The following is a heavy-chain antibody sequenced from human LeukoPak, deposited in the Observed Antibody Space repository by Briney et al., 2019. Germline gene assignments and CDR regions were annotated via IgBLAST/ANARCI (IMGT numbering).Heavy chain of an antibody. CDR3: ARGSDWYNY. Sequence: SETLCLTCTVSGGSISSSSYNWAWIRQPPGKGLEWIGTIYYSGNTYYNPSLKSRVTISVDTSKIQFSLKASSVTATDTAVYYCARGSDWYNYWGQGTLVTVSS. CDR1: GGSISSSSYN. CDR2: IYYSGNT. D-gene: IGHD6-19*01. J-gene: IGHJ4*02. V-gene: IGHV4-39*01.